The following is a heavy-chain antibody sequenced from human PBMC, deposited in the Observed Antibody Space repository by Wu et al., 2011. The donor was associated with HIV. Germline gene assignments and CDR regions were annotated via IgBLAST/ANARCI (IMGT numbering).Heavy chain of an antibody. CDR3: ARDKRSCNAGSCYNYMDV. CDR2: TIPLSGTA. J-gene: IGHJ6*03. CDR1: GGTFSRYA. D-gene: IGHD1-26*01. V-gene: IGHV1-69*05. Sequence: QIQLVQSGAEVKKPGSSVKVSCKASGGTFSRYAISWVRQAPGHGLEWMGETIPLSGTAKYAQKFRGRVTITTDDSTSTGYMELTSLRSEDTAVYFCARDKRSCNAGSCYNYMDVWGTGTPVTVSS.